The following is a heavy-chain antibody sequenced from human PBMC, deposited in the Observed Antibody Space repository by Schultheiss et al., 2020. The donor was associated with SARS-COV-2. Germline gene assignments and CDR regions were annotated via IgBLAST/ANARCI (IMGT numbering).Heavy chain of an antibody. J-gene: IGHJ4*02. CDR3: ARSDGSGSYFPLDY. Sequence: ETLSLTCAVYGGSFSGYYWSWIRQPPGKGLEWIGEINHSGSTNSNPSLKSRVTISVDTSKNQFSLKLRSVTAADTAVYYCARSDGSGSYFPLDYWGQGTPVTVSS. CDR1: GGSFSGYY. CDR2: INHSGST. V-gene: IGHV4-34*01. D-gene: IGHD3-10*01.